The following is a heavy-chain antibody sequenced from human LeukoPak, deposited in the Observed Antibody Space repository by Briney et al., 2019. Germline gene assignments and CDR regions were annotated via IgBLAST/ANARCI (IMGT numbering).Heavy chain of an antibody. CDR1: GYTLTELS. V-gene: IGHV1-24*01. CDR2: FDPEDGET. D-gene: IGHD3-10*01. CDR3: ATAAPSMVRGVPRYYYYGMDV. J-gene: IGHJ6*02. Sequence: ASVKVSCKVSGYTLTELSMHWVRQAPGKGLEWMGGFDPEDGETIYAQKFQGRVTMTEDTSTDTAYMELSSLRSEDTAVYYCATAAPSMVRGVPRYYYYGMDVWGQGTTVTVSS.